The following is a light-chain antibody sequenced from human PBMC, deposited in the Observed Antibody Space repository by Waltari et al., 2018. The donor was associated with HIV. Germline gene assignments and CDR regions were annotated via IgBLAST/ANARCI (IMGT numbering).Light chain of an antibody. J-gene: IGLJ1*01. V-gene: IGLV1-44*01. CDR2: RNN. CDR3: AAWDDSLNGFYV. Sequence: QSVLTQPPSASGTPGQRVTISCSGSTSNIGSNTVNWYQQPPGTAPKLLNYRNNQRPSGVPVRFSGSKSGTSASLAISGLQSEDEADYYCAAWDDSLNGFYVFGTGTKVTVL. CDR1: TSNIGSNT.